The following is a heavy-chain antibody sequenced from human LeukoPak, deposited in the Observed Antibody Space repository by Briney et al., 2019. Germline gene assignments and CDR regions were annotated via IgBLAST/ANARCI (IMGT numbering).Heavy chain of an antibody. V-gene: IGHV3-48*04. J-gene: IGHJ4*02. CDR3: ARATRNGYDY. CDR1: GFTFRIYG. D-gene: IGHD5-24*01. CDR2: ISSGSDTI. Sequence: GGSLRLSCAASGFTFRIYGMNWVRQAPGKGPEWVSYISSGSDTIYYADSAKGRFTMSRDNAKNSLFLQMNSLRAEDTAVYYCARATRNGYDYWGQGTLDAVSS.